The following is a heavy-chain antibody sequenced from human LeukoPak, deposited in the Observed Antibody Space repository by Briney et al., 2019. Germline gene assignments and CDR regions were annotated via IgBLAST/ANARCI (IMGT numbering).Heavy chain of an antibody. Sequence: GGSLRLSCAASGFTFSSYAMHWVRQAPGKGLEWVAVMSYDGSNKYYADSVKGRFTISRDNSKNTLYLQMNSLRAEDTAVYYCASPKAGTTTYYFDYWGQGTLVTVSS. CDR2: MSYDGSNK. J-gene: IGHJ4*02. CDR1: GFTFSSYA. CDR3: ASPKAGTTTYYFDY. V-gene: IGHV3-30-3*01. D-gene: IGHD6-13*01.